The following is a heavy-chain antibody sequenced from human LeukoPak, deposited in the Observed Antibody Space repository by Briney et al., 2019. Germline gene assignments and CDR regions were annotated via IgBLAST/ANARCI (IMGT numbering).Heavy chain of an antibody. CDR2: ISGSGGST. CDR1: GFTFSSYA. J-gene: IGHJ4*02. D-gene: IGHD6-19*01. Sequence: PGGSLRLSCAASGFTFSSYAMSWVRQAPGKGLEWASAISGSGGSTYYADSVKGRFTISRDNSKNTLYLQMNSLRAEDTAVYYCAKRGDSSGWFYYFDYWGQGTLVTVSS. CDR3: AKRGDSSGWFYYFDY. V-gene: IGHV3-23*01.